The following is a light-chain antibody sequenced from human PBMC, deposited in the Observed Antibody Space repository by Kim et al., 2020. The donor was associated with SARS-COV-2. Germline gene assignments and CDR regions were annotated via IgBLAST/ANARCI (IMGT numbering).Light chain of an antibody. J-gene: IGLJ1*01. CDR2: DVS. Sequence: GPTVTIFWTGRSSDVGSYNYVSWYRQHPGQAPKLLIYDVSKLTSGVPDRFSGSKSANTASLTISGLQAEDEADYYCCSYARGSIYVFGAGTKVTVL. CDR1: SSDVGSYNY. CDR3: CSYARGSIYV. V-gene: IGLV2-11*03.